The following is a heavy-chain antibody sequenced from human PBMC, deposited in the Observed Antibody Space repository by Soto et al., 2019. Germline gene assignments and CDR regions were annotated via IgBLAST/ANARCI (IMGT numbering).Heavy chain of an antibody. J-gene: IGHJ5*02. Sequence: GESLKISCKGSGYSFTSYWISWVRQMPGKGLEWVGRIDPSDSYTNYSPSFQGHVTISADKSISTAYLQWSSLKASDTAMYYCARRHSSSSAFDPRGQGTLVTVSS. CDR2: IDPSDSYT. CDR1: GYSFTSYW. D-gene: IGHD6-13*01. V-gene: IGHV5-10-1*01. CDR3: ARRHSSSSAFDP.